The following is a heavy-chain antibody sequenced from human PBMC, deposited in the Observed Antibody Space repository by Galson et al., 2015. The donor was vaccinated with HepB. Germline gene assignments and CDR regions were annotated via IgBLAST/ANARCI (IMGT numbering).Heavy chain of an antibody. D-gene: IGHD4-11*01. CDR3: ATSNYGLIDY. J-gene: IGHJ4*02. V-gene: IGHV3-48*02. Sequence: SLRLSCAASGFTFSIYSMNWVRQAPGKGLEWVSYSSSSSSTIYYADSVKGRFTISRDNAKNSLYMQMNSLRDEDTAVYYCATSNYGLIDYWGQGTLVTVSS. CDR2: SSSSSSTI. CDR1: GFTFSIYS.